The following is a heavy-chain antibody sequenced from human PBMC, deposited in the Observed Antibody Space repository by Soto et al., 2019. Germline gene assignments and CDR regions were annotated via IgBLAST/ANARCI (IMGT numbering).Heavy chain of an antibody. CDR3: ERRSNSDAFDI. D-gene: IGHD1-20*01. Sequence: PSETLSLTCAVYGGSFSGYYWSWIRQPPGKGLEWIGEINHSGSTNYNPSLKSRVTISVDTSKNQFSLKLSSVTAADTAVYYCERRSNSDAFDIWGQGTMVTVSS. J-gene: IGHJ3*02. V-gene: IGHV4-34*01. CDR1: GGSFSGYY. CDR2: INHSGST.